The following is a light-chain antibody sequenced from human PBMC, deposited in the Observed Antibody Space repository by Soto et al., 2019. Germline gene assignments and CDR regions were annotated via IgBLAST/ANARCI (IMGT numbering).Light chain of an antibody. Sequence: EIVLTQSPGTLSLSPGERATLSCRASQSVSSYLAWYQQKPGQAPRLLIYGASSRATGIPDRFSGSGSGTDFTLSISRLETEDFAVYYCQQHGSSSRTFGEGTKVEIK. CDR1: QSVSSY. CDR3: QQHGSSSRT. J-gene: IGKJ1*01. CDR2: GAS. V-gene: IGKV3-20*01.